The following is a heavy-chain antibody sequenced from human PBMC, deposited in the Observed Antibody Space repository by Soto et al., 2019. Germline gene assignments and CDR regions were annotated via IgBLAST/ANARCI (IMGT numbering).Heavy chain of an antibody. J-gene: IGHJ6*02. CDR3: ARGVGYCISTSRYVNYYYYGLAV. D-gene: IGHD2-2*01. V-gene: IGHV1-8*01. Sequence: GASVKVSCKASGYTFTSYDINWVRQATGQGLEWMGWMNPNSGNTGYAQKFQGRVTMTRNTSISTTYMELSSLRSEDTAVYYCARGVGYCISTSRYVNYYYYGLAVWGQGTTVTVSS. CDR2: MNPNSGNT. CDR1: GYTFTSYD.